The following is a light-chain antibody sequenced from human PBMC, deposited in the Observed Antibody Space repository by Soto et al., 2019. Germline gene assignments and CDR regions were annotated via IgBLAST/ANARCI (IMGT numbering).Light chain of an antibody. V-gene: IGLV2-14*01. CDR3: ASFRSGTILV. J-gene: IGLJ1*01. CDR2: EVN. Sequence: QSVLTQPASVSGSAGQSVTISCTGPRSDIGDSNFISWYQHSPGKAPRLLIYEVNNRPSGVSRRFSGSKGGNTASLTISGLLDDDEADYFCASFRSGTILVFGSGTKLTVL. CDR1: RSDIGDSNF.